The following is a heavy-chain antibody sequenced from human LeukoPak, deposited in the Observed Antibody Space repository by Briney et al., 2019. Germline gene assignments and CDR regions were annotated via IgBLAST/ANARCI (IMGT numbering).Heavy chain of an antibody. CDR2: IYPGDSDT. CDR3: ARQYSSSPYNWFDP. V-gene: IGHV5-51*01. D-gene: IGHD6-13*01. CDR1: GYRFTSYW. J-gene: IGHJ5*02. Sequence: GESLKISFKGSGYRFTSYWIGWVRPMPGKGLEWMGIIYPGDSDTRYSPSLQGQVTISADKSISTAYLQWSSLKASDTAMYYCARQYSSSPYNWFDPWGQGTLVTVSS.